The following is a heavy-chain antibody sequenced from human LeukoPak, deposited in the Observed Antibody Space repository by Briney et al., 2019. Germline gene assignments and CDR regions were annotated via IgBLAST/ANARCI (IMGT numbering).Heavy chain of an antibody. J-gene: IGHJ4*02. V-gene: IGHV3-21*01. D-gene: IGHD4-23*01. CDR1: GFTFSSYS. CDR3: ARGDGNSMNY. CDR2: ISSSSTYI. Sequence: GGSLRLSCAASGFTFSSYSMNWVRQAPGEGLEWVSFISSSSTYIYYADSVKGRFTISRDNAKNSLYLQMNSLRAEDTAGYYCARGDGNSMNYWGQGTLLTVSS.